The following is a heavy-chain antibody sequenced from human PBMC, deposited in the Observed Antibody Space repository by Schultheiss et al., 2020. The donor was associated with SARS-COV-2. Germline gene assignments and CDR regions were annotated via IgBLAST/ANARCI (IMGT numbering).Heavy chain of an antibody. CDR2: ISGSGGST. Sequence: GGSLRLSCAASGFTFSSYDMHWVRQATGKGLEWVSAISGSGGSTYYADSVKGRFTISRDNSKNTLYLQMNSLRAEDTAVYYCAKDLFGEQLGRNWFDPWGQGTLVTVSS. J-gene: IGHJ5*02. CDR3: AKDLFGEQLGRNWFDP. CDR1: GFTFSSYD. V-gene: IGHV3-23*01. D-gene: IGHD3-10*01.